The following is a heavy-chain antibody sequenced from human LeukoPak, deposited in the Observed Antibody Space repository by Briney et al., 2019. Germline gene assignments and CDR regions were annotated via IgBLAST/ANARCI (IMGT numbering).Heavy chain of an antibody. V-gene: IGHV3-48*04. CDR3: ARVGYSGYPSY. J-gene: IGHJ4*02. D-gene: IGHD5-12*01. CDR1: GFTFSSYS. CDR2: ISSSSSTI. Sequence: GGSLRLSCAASGFTFSSYSMNWVRQAPGKGLEWVSYISSSSSTIYYADSVKGRFTISRDNAKNPLYLQMNSLRAEDTAVYYCARVGYSGYPSYWGQGTLVTVSS.